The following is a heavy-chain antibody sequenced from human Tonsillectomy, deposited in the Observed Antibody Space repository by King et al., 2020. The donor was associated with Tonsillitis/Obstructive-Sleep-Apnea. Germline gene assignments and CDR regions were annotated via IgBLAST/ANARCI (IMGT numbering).Heavy chain of an antibody. D-gene: IGHD5-18*01. J-gene: IGHJ5*02. Sequence: VQLVESGGGLVQPGGSLRLSCAASGFTVSRNYMSWVRQAPGKGLELVSVSYSGGSTYYPDSVKGRFTISRDNSKNTLYLQMNSLRAEDTAVYYCARGLWIQLWHPFDPWGQGTLVTVSS. CDR3: ARGLWIQLWHPFDP. CDR2: SYSGGST. V-gene: IGHV3-66*01. CDR1: GFTVSRNY.